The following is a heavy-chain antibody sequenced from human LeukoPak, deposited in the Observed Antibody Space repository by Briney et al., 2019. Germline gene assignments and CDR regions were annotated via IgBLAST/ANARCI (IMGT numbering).Heavy chain of an antibody. CDR1: GGSISSSTYY. J-gene: IGHJ4*02. CDR2: IYYSGST. CDR3: VRGSTLRHYQY. V-gene: IGHV4-39*01. Sequence: SETLSLTCTVSGGSISSSTYYWGWIRRPPGKGLEWIGSIYYSGSTYYNPSLKSRVAVSADTSKNQFSLNLSSVTAADTAVYYCVRGSTLRHYQYWGQGTLVTVSS. D-gene: IGHD3-16*01.